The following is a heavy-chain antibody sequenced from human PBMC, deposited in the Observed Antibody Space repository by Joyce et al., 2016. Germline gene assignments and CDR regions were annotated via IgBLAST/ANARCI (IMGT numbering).Heavy chain of an antibody. CDR2: ICPSGVRP. CDR3: ARQMHDFGDYEAFDP. CDR1: GYIFTLFY. J-gene: IGHJ5*02. V-gene: IGHV1-46*01. D-gene: IGHD4-17*01. Sequence: QVQLVQSGAEMKRPGASVKVSCKTSGYIFTLFYRHWVRQAPGQGLESLRRICPSGVRPPYAPKCRDRVTMTRDTSTTTVYLEMSSLRPEDTAVYYCARQMHDFGDYEAFDPWGQGTL.